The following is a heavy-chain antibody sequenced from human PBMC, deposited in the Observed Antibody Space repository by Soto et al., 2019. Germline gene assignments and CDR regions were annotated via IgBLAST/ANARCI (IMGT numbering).Heavy chain of an antibody. J-gene: IGHJ5*02. CDR2: IYYSGST. CDR3: ARHYSSGSRNWFDP. CDR1: GGSINSSSYF. Sequence: SETLSLTCSVSGGSINSSSYFWGWVRQPPGKGLEWIGSIYYSGSTYYNPSLRSRVTISVDTSKNQFSLKLSSVTAADTAVFYCARHYSSGSRNWFDPWGQGTLVTIS. D-gene: IGHD6-19*01. V-gene: IGHV4-39*01.